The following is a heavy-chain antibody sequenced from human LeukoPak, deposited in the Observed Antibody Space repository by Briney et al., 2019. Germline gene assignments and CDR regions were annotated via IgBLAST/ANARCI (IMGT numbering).Heavy chain of an antibody. V-gene: IGHV1-24*01. CDR1: GYTLTELS. D-gene: IGHD4-23*01. J-gene: IGHJ3*02. CDR2: FDPEDGET. Sequence: ASVKVSCKVSGYTLTELSMHWVRQAPGKGLEWMGGFDPEDGETIYAQKFQGRVTMTEDTSTDTAYMELSSLRSEDTAVYYCATDLSGGNWGPNDAFDIWGQGTMVTVSS. CDR3: ATDLSGGNWGPNDAFDI.